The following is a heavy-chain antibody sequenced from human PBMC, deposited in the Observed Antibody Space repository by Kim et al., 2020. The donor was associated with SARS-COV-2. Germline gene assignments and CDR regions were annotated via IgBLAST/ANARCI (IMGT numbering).Heavy chain of an antibody. V-gene: IGHV3-21*01. CDR3: ARGPDIPVAGPNDY. CDR1: GFTFSSYS. D-gene: IGHD6-19*01. CDR2: ISSSSSYI. J-gene: IGHJ4*02. Sequence: GGSLRLSCAASGFTFSSYSMNWVRQAPGKGLEWVSSISSSSSYIYYADSMKDRFTISRDNAKNSLYLQMNSLRAEDTAVYYCARGPDIPVAGPNDYWGQGTLVTVSS.